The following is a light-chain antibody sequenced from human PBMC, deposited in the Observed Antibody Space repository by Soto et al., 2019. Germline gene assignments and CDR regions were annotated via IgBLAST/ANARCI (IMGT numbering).Light chain of an antibody. J-gene: IGKJ2*01. V-gene: IGKV4-1*01. Sequence: DIVMTQSPDSLAVSLGERATINCKSSQSVFYSSNNKNYLAWYQQKPGQPPKLLIYWASTRESGVTDRFSGSGSGTDFTLTISSLQAEDVAVYYCQQYYSTPGYTFGQGTKLEIK. CDR3: QQYYSTPGYT. CDR2: WAS. CDR1: QSVFYSSNNKNY.